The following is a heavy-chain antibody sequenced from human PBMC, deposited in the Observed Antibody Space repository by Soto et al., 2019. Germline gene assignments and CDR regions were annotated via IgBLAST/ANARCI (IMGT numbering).Heavy chain of an antibody. J-gene: IGHJ4*02. D-gene: IGHD5-12*01. CDR2: IIPILGIA. V-gene: IGHV1-69*08. CDR1: GGTFSSYT. CDR3: ARERGGMATFDY. Sequence: QVQLVQSGAEVKKPGSSVKVSCKASGGTFSSYTISWVRQAPGQGLEWMGRIIPILGIANYAQKFQGRVTITADKSTSTAYMELSSLRSEDTAVYYCARERGGMATFDYWGQGTLVTVSS.